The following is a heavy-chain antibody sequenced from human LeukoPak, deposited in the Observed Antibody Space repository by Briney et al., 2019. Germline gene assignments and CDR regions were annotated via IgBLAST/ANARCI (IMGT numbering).Heavy chain of an antibody. V-gene: IGHV3-21*01. J-gene: IGHJ6*03. CDR1: GFTFSSYS. D-gene: IGHD6-6*01. CDR2: ISSSSSYI. Sequence: PGGSLRLSCAASGFTFSSYSMDWVRQAPGKGLEWVSSISSSSSYIYYADSVKGRFTISRDNAKNSLYLQMNSLRAEDTAVYYCARALSSSSGRYYYYMDVWGKGTTVTVSS. CDR3: ARALSSSSGRYYYYMDV.